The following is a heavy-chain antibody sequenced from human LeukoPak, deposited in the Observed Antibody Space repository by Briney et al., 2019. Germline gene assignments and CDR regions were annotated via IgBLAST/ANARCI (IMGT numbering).Heavy chain of an antibody. CDR3: AAYVTTGGHSRVAFDY. D-gene: IGHD2-8*02. Sequence: PSETLSLTCTVSGGSISSGSYYWTWIRQPAGKGLEWIGHIYTSGSTGYNPSLKSRVTISVDTSKNQFSLNLKSVTAADTAVYYCAAYVTTGGHSRVAFDYWGQGTLVTVSS. V-gene: IGHV4-61*09. J-gene: IGHJ4*02. CDR2: IYTSGST. CDR1: GGSISSGSYY.